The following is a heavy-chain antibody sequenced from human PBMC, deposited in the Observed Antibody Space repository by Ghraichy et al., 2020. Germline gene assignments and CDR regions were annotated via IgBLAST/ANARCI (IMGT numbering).Heavy chain of an antibody. CDR3: AKGFGSDYGDLLGY. CDR1: GVSFSGFY. V-gene: IGHV4-34*01. J-gene: IGHJ4*02. Sequence: LSLTCAVYGVSFSGFYWSWIRQPPGKGLEWIGEINDGGSTNYNPSLKSRVTISADASKNQFSLKLISVTAADTAVYYCAKGFGSDYGDLLGYWGQGTLVTVSS. CDR2: INDGGST. D-gene: IGHD4-17*01.